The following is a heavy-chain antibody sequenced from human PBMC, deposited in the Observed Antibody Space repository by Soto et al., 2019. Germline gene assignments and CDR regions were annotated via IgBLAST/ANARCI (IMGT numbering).Heavy chain of an antibody. J-gene: IGHJ6*02. CDR1: GFTFSSYG. D-gene: IGHD2-15*01. Sequence: QVQLVESGGGVVQPGRSLRLSCAASGFTFSSYGMHWVRQAPGKGLEWVAVISYDGSNKYYADSVKGRFTISRDNSKNPLYLQMNSLRAEDTAVYYCAKDMVGYCSGGSCYALDYYYGMDVWGQGTTVTVSS. CDR2: ISYDGSNK. CDR3: AKDMVGYCSGGSCYALDYYYGMDV. V-gene: IGHV3-30*18.